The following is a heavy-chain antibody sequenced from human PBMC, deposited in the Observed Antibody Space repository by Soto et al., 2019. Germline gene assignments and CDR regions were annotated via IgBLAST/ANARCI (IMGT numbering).Heavy chain of an antibody. CDR2: IWYDGSNK. CDR3: ARDIKFNYYDSSGYYHGPGY. V-gene: IGHV3-33*01. CDR1: GFTFSSYG. J-gene: IGHJ4*02. Sequence: PGGSLRLSCAASGFTFSSYGMHWVCQAPGKGLEWVAVIWYDGSNKYYADSVKGRFTISRDNSKNTLYLQMNSLRAEDTAVYYCARDIKFNYYDSSGYYHGPGYWGQGTLVTVSS. D-gene: IGHD3-22*01.